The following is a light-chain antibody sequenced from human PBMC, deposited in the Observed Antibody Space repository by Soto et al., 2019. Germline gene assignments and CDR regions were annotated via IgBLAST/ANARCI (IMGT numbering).Light chain of an antibody. V-gene: IGKV1-39*01. CDR3: QESYSTPSWT. CDR2: AVS. Sequence: DILLTQSPYSLSASVGDRVTITCRASQIIGTYLNWYQQKPGKAPKLLIHAVSSLHSGVPSRFSGSGSGTDFTLTISSLEPEDCATYYCQESYSTPSWTFGQGTKV. CDR1: QIIGTY. J-gene: IGKJ1*01.